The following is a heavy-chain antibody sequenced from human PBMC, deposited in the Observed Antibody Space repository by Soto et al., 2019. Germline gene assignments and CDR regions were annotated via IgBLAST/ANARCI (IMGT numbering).Heavy chain of an antibody. V-gene: IGHV4-34*01. CDR1: GWSFSGYY. J-gene: IGHJ4*02. CDR3: ARAYGGNVFDY. CDR2: INHSGST. Sequence: QVQLQQWGAGLLKPSETLSLTCAVYGWSFSGYYWSWIRQPPGKGLEWIGEINHSGSTNYNPSLKTRVTISVDTSKNQFSLKLSSVTAAATAVYYCARAYGGNVFDYWGQGTLVTVPS. D-gene: IGHD4-17*01.